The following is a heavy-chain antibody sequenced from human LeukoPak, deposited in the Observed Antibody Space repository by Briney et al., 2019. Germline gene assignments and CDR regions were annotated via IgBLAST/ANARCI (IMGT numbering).Heavy chain of an antibody. CDR1: GFTVSSNY. CDR3: ARVNSGSYLY. D-gene: IGHD1-26*01. J-gene: IGHJ4*02. CDR2: IYSGSST. Sequence: GGSLRLSCAASGFTVSSNYMSWVRQAPGKGLEWVSVIYSGSSTYYADSVKGRFTISRDNSKNTLYLQMNSLRAEDTAVYYCARVNSGSYLYWGQGTLVTVSS. V-gene: IGHV3-53*01.